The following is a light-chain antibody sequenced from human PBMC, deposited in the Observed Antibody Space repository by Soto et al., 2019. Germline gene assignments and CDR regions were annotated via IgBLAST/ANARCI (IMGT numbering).Light chain of an antibody. CDR2: DAS. CDR3: QQRSNWPRGT. CDR1: QSVSSY. Sequence: EIVLTQSPATLSLSPGERATLSCRASQSVSSYLAWYQQKPGQAPSLLIYDASNRATGIPARFSGSGSGTDFTLTIGSLEPEDFAVYYCQQRSNWPRGTFGQGTKVDIK. V-gene: IGKV3-11*01. J-gene: IGKJ1*01.